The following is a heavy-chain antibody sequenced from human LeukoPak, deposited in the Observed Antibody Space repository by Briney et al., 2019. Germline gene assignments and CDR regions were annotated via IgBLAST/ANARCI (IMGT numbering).Heavy chain of an antibody. J-gene: IGHJ4*02. CDR1: GYTFTGYY. Sequence: ASVKVSCKASGYTFTGYYMYWVRQAPGQGLEGMGWIDPNSGGTNYAQKFQGRVTMTRDTSISTAYMELSRLTSDDTAVYYCASRGASGSYGIDYWGQGTLVTVSS. CDR2: IDPNSGGT. CDR3: ASRGASGSYGIDY. D-gene: IGHD3-10*01. V-gene: IGHV1-2*02.